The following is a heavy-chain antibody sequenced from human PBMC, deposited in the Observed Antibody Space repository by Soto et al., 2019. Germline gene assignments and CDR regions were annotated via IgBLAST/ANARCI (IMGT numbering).Heavy chain of an antibody. CDR2: ISSNSAYI. V-gene: IGHV3-21*01. CDR1: GFTFRSFT. D-gene: IGHD6-25*01. CDR3: TRDASRDSSGRGWFYX. Sequence: GGSLRLSFAASGFTFRSFTMNWVRQAPGKGLEWVSNISSNSAYIYYTDALRVSLTIPRDNAKNSLHLQMNSLRAEDTAVYYCTRDASRDSSGRGWFYXWGPVTLVPVSX. J-gene: IGHJ5*02.